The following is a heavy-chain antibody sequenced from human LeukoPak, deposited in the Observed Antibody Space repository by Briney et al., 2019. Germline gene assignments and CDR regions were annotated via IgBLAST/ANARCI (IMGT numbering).Heavy chain of an antibody. J-gene: IGHJ4*02. CDR3: ARGVTKSYGEHYDY. V-gene: IGHV4-31*03. CDR2: IYYSGSA. CDR1: GGSIIGGAQY. D-gene: IGHD5-18*01. Sequence: SETLTLTCTGSGGSIIGGAQYWSWIRQLPGKGLEWIGYIYYSGSAYYNPDLKSRVATSIDTSQNHFALKLSSVTAADTAVYYCARGVTKSYGEHYDYWGQGTLVTVSS.